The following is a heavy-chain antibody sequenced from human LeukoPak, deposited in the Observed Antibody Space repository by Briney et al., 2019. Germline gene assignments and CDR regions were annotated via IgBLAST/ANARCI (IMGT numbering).Heavy chain of an antibody. CDR3: ARGFYSSRPFDY. Sequence: PSETLSLTCAIYSGSFSGYYWSWIRQPPGKGLEWIGEINHSGSTNYNPSLKSRLTISLDTSKNQFSLKLSSVTAADTAVYYCARGFYSSRPFDYWGQGTLVTVSS. CDR1: SGSFSGYY. V-gene: IGHV4-34*01. J-gene: IGHJ4*02. D-gene: IGHD6-13*01. CDR2: INHSGST.